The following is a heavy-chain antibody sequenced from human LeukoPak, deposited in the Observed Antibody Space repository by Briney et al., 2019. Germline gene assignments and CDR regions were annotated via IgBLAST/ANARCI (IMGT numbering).Heavy chain of an antibody. CDR3: ARHDTVYYDSSGYSPFDI. D-gene: IGHD3-22*01. CDR1: GGSISSYY. J-gene: IGHJ3*02. V-gene: IGHV4-59*08. Sequence: TPSETLSLTCTVSGGSISSYYWSWIRQPPGKGLEWIGYTHYSGSTNYNPSLKSRVTISVDTSKNQFSLKLSPVTAADTAVYYCARHDTVYYDSSGYSPFDIWGQGTMVTVSS. CDR2: THYSGST.